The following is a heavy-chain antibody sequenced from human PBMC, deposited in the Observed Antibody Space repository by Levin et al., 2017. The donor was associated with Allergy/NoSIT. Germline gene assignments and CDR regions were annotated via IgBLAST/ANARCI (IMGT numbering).Heavy chain of an antibody. CDR3: TTEPEGDWLFKFDY. J-gene: IGHJ4*02. V-gene: IGHV3-15*01. D-gene: IGHD3/OR15-3a*01. CDR1: GFTFSNAW. Sequence: GGSLRLSCAASGFTFSNAWMSWVRQAPGKGLEWVGRIKSKTDGGTTDYAAPVKGRFTISRDDSKNTLYLQMNSLKTEDTAVYYCTTEPEGDWLFKFDYWGQGTLVTVSS. CDR2: IKSKTDGGTT.